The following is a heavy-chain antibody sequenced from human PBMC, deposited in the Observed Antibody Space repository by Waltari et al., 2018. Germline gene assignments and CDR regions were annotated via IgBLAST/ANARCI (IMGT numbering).Heavy chain of an antibody. CDR1: GGSLSSPW. CDR3: ARQATSWSGFDY. V-gene: IGHV4-4*07. CDR2: IYISGTT. Sequence: QLQESGPRLVTPSETLSLTCSVSGGSLSSPWWRWIRQPAGKGLEWIGRIYISGTTNKNPSLESRITVSLDTPKNQFSLKLTSVSAADTAVYYCARQATSWSGFDYWGPGIQVTVSS. J-gene: IGHJ4*02. D-gene: IGHD2-15*01.